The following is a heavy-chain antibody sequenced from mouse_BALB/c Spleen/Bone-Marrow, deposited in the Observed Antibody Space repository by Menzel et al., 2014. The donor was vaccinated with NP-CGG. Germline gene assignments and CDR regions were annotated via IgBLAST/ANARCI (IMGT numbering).Heavy chain of an antibody. CDR2: IDPSDSET. CDR1: GYTFTSYW. V-gene: IGHV1-69*02. D-gene: IGHD1-2*01. J-gene: IGHJ3*01. Sequence: QVQLKESGAELVKPGAPVKPSCKASGYTFTSYWMNWVKQRPGRGLEWIGRIDPSDSETHYNQKFKDKATLTVDKSSSTAYIQLSSLTSEDSAVYYCARRGYGYGFAYWGQGTLVTVSA. CDR3: ARRGYGYGFAY.